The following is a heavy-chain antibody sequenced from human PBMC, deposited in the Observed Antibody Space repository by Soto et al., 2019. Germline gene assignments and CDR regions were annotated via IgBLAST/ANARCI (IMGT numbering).Heavy chain of an antibody. D-gene: IGHD6-13*01. CDR2: IYHSGST. J-gene: IGHJ6*03. V-gene: IGHV4-4*02. CDR1: SGSISSSNW. CDR3: ASLIAAAGTLVGYYYMDV. Sequence: SETLSLTCAVSSGSISSSNWWSWVRQPPGKGLEWIGEIYHSGSTNYNPSLKSRVTISVDKSKNQFSLKLSSVTAADTAVYYCASLIAAAGTLVGYYYMDVWGKGTTVT.